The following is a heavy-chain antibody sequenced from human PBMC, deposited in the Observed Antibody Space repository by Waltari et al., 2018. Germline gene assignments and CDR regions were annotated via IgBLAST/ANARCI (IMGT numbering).Heavy chain of an antibody. D-gene: IGHD3-10*01. J-gene: IGHJ4*02. Sequence: EEQLLQSGGGLVQPGGSLRLSCAASGFTFTTYAMSWVRQAPGKGLGLVSAFNGREGGADYADSVKGRFTISSDNSRNTLYLQMNSLRAEDTAVYYCAKLRNYGTTWAGAFDCWGQGTLVTVSS. CDR2: FNGREGGA. V-gene: IGHV3-23*01. CDR1: GFTFTTYA. CDR3: AKLRNYGTTWAGAFDC.